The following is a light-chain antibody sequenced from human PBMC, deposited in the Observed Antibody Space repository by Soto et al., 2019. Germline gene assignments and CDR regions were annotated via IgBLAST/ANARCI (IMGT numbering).Light chain of an antibody. CDR1: QSVSSSS. J-gene: IGKJ1*01. CDR2: GAS. V-gene: IGKV3-20*01. CDR3: HQYGSSLWT. Sequence: EIVLTQSPGTLSLSPGERATLSCRASQSVSSSSLAWYQQKPGQAPRLLIYGASSRATGIPDRFSGSGSGTDVTLTISRLEPEDFAVYYCHQYGSSLWTFGQGTKVEIK.